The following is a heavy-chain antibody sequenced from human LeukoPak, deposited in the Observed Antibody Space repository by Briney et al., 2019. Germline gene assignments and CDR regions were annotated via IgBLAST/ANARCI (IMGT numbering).Heavy chain of an antibody. V-gene: IGHV1-2*06. D-gene: IGHD5-18*01. CDR2: INPNSGGT. Sequence: ASVKVSCKASGYTFTGYYMHWVRQAPGQGLEWMGRINPNSGGTNYAQKFQGRVAMTRDTSISTAYMELSRLRSDDTAVYYCATSGYAYGALDIWGQGTMVTVSS. CDR1: GYTFTGYY. CDR3: ATSGYAYGALDI. J-gene: IGHJ3*02.